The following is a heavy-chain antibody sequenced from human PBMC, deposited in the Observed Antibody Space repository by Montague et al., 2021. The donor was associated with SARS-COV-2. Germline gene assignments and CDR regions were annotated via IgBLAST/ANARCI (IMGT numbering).Heavy chain of an antibody. CDR1: GASVASGNFY. CDR3: ARSRANVPFRPGIDD. V-gene: IGHV4-61*01. CDR2: MYYTGHT. J-gene: IGHJ4*02. D-gene: IGHD6-6*01. Sequence: SETLSLTCTVSGASVASGNFYWSWIRQPPGKGLEWIGYMYYTGHTNYNPSLESRVTMPVDPSKNQFPLTLTSVTAADTAVYYCARSRANVPFRPGIDDWGQGALVTVSS.